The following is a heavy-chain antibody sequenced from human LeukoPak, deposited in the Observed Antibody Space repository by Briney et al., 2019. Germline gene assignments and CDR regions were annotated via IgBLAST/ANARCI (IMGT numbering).Heavy chain of an antibody. Sequence: PSETLSLTCAVCGGSFSGYYWSWIRQPPGKGLEWIGEINHSGSTNYNPSLKSRVTISVDTSKNQFSLKLSSVTAADTAVYYCARNRVVRVYYGSGSYYKPDYWGQGTLVTVSS. CDR1: GGSFSGYY. J-gene: IGHJ4*02. V-gene: IGHV4-34*01. CDR2: INHSGST. CDR3: ARNRVVRVYYGSGSYYKPDY. D-gene: IGHD3-10*01.